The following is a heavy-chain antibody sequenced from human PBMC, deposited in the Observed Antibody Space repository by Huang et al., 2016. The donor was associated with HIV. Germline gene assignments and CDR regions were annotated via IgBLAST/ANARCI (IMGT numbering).Heavy chain of an antibody. CDR3: ARGRSQVSTSIDH. CDR2: IYNNGTT. J-gene: IGHJ5*02. D-gene: IGHD2-21*01. V-gene: IGHV4-34*01. CDR1: DSSFSGYS. Sequence: QAQLQQWGAGLLKPSETLSLTCAVYDSSFSGYSWNWVRQSPERGMEWSGEIYNNGTTNYNPSLNSRIAISVDTSKRQVSLKLRSVTAADTAVYFCARGRSQVSTSIDHWGQGTLVTVSS.